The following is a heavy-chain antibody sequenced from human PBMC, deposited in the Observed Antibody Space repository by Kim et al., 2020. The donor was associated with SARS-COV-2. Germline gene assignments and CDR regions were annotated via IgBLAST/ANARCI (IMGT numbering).Heavy chain of an antibody. V-gene: IGHV2-5*01. D-gene: IGHD3-16*02. CDR2: K. J-gene: IGHJ4*02. Sequence: KPYSPSLKSRLTITKDTSKNQVVLTMTNMDPVDTATYYCGVIVTLYYFDYWGQGTLVTVSS. CDR3: GVIVTLYYFDY.